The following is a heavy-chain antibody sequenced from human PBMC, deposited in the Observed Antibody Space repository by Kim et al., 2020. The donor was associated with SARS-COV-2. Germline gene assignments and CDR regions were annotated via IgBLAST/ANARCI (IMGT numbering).Heavy chain of an antibody. Sequence: GGSLRLSCAASGFTVSSNYMSWVRQAPGKGLEWVSVIYSGGSTYYADSVKGRFTISRDNSKNTLYLQMSSLRAEDTAVYYCARDPKLYYDSSGSPLRANDAFDIWGQGTMVTVSS. V-gene: IGHV3-66*01. CDR1: GFTVSSNY. CDR3: ARDPKLYYDSSGSPLRANDAFDI. CDR2: IYSGGST. D-gene: IGHD3-22*01. J-gene: IGHJ3*02.